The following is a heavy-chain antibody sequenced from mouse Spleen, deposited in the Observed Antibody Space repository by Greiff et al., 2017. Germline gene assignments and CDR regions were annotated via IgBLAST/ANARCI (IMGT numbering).Heavy chain of an antibody. V-gene: IGHV1-54*01. CDR1: GYAFTNYL. D-gene: IGHD2-2*01. Sequence: VKLQESGAELVRPGTSVKVSCKASGYAFTNYLIEWVKQRPGQGLEWIGVINPGSGGTNYNEKFKGKATLTADKSSSTAYMQLSSLTSEDSAVYFCARFYGYDGWYFDVWGTGTTVTVSS. CDR2: INPGSGGT. CDR3: ARFYGYDGWYFDV. J-gene: IGHJ1*03.